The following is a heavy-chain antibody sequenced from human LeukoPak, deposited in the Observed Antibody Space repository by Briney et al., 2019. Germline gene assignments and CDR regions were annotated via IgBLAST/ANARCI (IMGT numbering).Heavy chain of an antibody. CDR3: ARLSPYSSSIKDIFDY. CDR2: INHSGST. J-gene: IGHJ4*02. V-gene: IGHV4-34*01. D-gene: IGHD6-13*01. CDR1: GGSFSGYY. Sequence: SETLSLTCAVYGGSFSGYYWSWIRQPPGKGLEWIGEINHSGSTNYNPSLKSRVTISVDTSKNQFSLKLSSVTAADTAVYYCARLSPYSSSIKDIFDYWGQGTLVTVSS.